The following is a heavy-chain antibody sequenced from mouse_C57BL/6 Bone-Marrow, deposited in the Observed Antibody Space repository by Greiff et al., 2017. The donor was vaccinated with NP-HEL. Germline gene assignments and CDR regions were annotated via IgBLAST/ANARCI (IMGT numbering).Heavy chain of an antibody. D-gene: IGHD4-1*01. J-gene: IGHJ2*01. Sequence: VHVKQSGPVLVKPGASVKMSCKASGYTFTDYYMNWVKQSHGKSLEWIGVINPYNGGTSYNQKFKGKATLTVDKSSSTAYMELNSLTSEDSAVYYCARFFELGHWGQGTTLTVSS. CDR3: ARFFELGH. V-gene: IGHV1-19*01. CDR2: INPYNGGT. CDR1: GYTFTDYY.